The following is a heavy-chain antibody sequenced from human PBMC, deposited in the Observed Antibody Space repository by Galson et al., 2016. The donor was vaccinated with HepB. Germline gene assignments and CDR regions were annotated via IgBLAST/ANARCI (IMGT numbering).Heavy chain of an antibody. CDR1: GFSISIYS. J-gene: IGHJ6*02. CDR2: IRGSGTGA. D-gene: IGHD2-15*01. Sequence: SLRLSCAASGFSISIYSMNWVRQAPGKGLEWVSAIRGSGTGASYTDSVKGRFTISRDNAQNSLYLQMNSLTAEDTAVYYCVRGNRIYYYYGMDVWGQGTTVTVSS. CDR3: VRGNRIYYYYGMDV. V-gene: IGHV3-21*01.